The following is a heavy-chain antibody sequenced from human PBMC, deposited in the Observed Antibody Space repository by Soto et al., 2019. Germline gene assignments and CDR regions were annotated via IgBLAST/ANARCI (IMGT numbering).Heavy chain of an antibody. J-gene: IGHJ4*02. CDR1: GFTFSSYA. Sequence: HPGGSLRLSCAASGFTFSSYAMSWVRQAPGKGLEWVSGISGSGGNTYYADSVKGRFTISRDNSKNTLYLQMSSLRAEDTAVYYCAKGRGSSWYGFDYWGQGTLVTVSS. V-gene: IGHV3-23*01. CDR3: AKGRGSSWYGFDY. CDR2: ISGSGGNT. D-gene: IGHD6-13*01.